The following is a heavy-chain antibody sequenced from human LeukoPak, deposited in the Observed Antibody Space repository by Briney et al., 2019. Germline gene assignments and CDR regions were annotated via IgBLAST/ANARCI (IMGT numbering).Heavy chain of an antibody. CDR3: ARLAKREQWLAYYFDY. CDR2: IYDTGTT. CDR1: GGSISGFV. J-gene: IGHJ4*02. V-gene: IGHV4-59*08. D-gene: IGHD6-19*01. Sequence: SETLSLTCTVSGGSISGFVWSWIRQPPGEGLDYIGFIYDTGTTNYNPLLKSRVTLSVATSKNQFSLKLNSVTAADTAVYYCARLAKREQWLAYYFDYWGQGALVTVSS.